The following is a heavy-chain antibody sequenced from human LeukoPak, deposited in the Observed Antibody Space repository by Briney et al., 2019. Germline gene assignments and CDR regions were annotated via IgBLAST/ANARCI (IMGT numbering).Heavy chain of an antibody. J-gene: IGHJ3*02. V-gene: IGHV3-21*01. CDR1: GFTFSSYS. CDR3: ASASLYYGEIILPDAFDI. D-gene: IGHD4-17*01. CDR2: ISSSSRYI. Sequence: GGSLSLSCAASGFTFSSYSMNWVRQAPGKGLEWVSSISSSSRYIYYADSVKGRVTISRDNAKNSLYLQMNSLRAEDTAVYYCASASLYYGEIILPDAFDIWGQGTMVTVSS.